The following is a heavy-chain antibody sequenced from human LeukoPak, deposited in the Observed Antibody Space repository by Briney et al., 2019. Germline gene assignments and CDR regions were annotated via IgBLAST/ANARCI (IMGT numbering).Heavy chain of an antibody. CDR1: GFTLNRYA. Sequence: PGGSLSLSCAGSGFTLNRYALHWVRQAPGKGLEWVAGIFYSGGSKHHADSVKDRFSISRDNSKNTVYLQVDSLRVDDTAVYYCGKTTTGYSSGRYPGWPVDYWGQGTLVTVSS. J-gene: IGHJ4*02. V-gene: IGHV3-23*01. CDR3: GKTTTGYSSGRYPGWPVDY. CDR2: IFYSGGSK. D-gene: IGHD6-19*01.